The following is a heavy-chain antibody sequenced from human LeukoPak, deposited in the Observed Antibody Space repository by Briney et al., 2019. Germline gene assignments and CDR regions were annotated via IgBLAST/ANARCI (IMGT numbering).Heavy chain of an antibody. CDR2: IYYTGST. CDR3: ATTPVIVGATAHWYFDH. D-gene: IGHD1-26*01. J-gene: IGHJ2*01. CDR1: GASISSSIYY. Sequence: PSETLSLTCTVSGASISSSIYYWGWIRQPPGKGLEWIGSIYYTGSTYYNPSLKSRVAMSLDMSESQFSLMLSSVTAADTAVYYCATTPVIVGATAHWYFDHWGRGSLVTVSS. V-gene: IGHV4-39*07.